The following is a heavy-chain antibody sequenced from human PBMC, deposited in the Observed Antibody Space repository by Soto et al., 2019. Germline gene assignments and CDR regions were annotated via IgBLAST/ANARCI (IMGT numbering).Heavy chain of an antibody. CDR1: GYTFTSYS. V-gene: IGHV1-18*01. CDR2: ISAYNGNT. J-gene: IGHJ4*02. Sequence: ASVKVSRKANGYTFTSYSISWVRQAPGQGLEWMGWISAYNGNTNYAQKLQGRVTMTTDTSTRTAYMELRSLRSDDTAVYYCARALILYYYVSVKHYGYWGEGHLVPVPS. CDR3: ARALILYYYVSVKHYGY. D-gene: IGHD3-10*01.